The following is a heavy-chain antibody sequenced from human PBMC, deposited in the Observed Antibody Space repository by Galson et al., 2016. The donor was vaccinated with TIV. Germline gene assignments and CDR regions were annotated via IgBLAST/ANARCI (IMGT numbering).Heavy chain of an antibody. J-gene: IGHJ6*02. CDR2: ISGYSGNT. CDR1: GYTFSKYG. V-gene: IGHV1-18*04. Sequence: SVKVSCKAPGYTFSKYGISWVRQAPGQGLEWMGWISGYSGNTNYARKLKGRVSMTTDTSTGTAFMEVRSLTSDDTAVYYCARDRGSMTMILVVDYYYGMDVWGQGTTVTVSS. CDR3: ARDRGSMTMILVVDYYYGMDV. D-gene: IGHD3-22*01.